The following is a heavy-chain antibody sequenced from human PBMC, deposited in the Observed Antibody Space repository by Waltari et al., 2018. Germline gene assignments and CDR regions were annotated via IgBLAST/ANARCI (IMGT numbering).Heavy chain of an antibody. CDR3: ARSRILTGYFPNEEFDN. D-gene: IGHD3-9*01. CDR1: GYTFTSYY. V-gene: IGHV1-46*01. Sequence: QVQLVQSGAEVKKPGASVRLSCKASGYTFTSYYINWVRQAPGQGPEWMGGINPGGGSRIYAQKFQGRVTMSRDTSTSTVYMELSSLRSEDTAVYYCARSRILTGYFPNEEFDNWGQGTLVTVSS. CDR2: INPGGGSR. J-gene: IGHJ4*02.